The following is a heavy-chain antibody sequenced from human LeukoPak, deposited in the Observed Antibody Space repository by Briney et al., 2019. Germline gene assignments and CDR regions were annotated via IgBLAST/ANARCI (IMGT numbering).Heavy chain of an antibody. CDR3: AREYRGFGRNFDY. Sequence: GGSLRLSCAASGFTFSSYEMNWVRQAPGKGLEWVSYISSSGSTRYYADSVKGRFTISRDNAKNSLYLQMNSLRAEDTAVYYCAREYRGFGRNFDYWGQGTLVTVSS. J-gene: IGHJ4*02. CDR2: ISSSGSTR. D-gene: IGHD3-10*01. CDR1: GFTFSSYE. V-gene: IGHV3-48*03.